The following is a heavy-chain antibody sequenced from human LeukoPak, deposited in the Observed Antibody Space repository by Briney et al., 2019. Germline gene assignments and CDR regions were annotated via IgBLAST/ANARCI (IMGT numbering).Heavy chain of an antibody. CDR3: ARSIFLVGAPTFDY. V-gene: IGHV1-69*05. J-gene: IGHJ4*02. Sequence: ASVKVSCKASGGTFSSYAMSWVRQAPGQGLEWMGGIIPIFGTANYAQKFQGRVTITTDESTSTAYMELSSLRSEDTAVYYCARSIFLVGAPTFDYWGQGTLVTVSS. D-gene: IGHD1-26*01. CDR2: IIPIFGTA. CDR1: GGTFSSYA.